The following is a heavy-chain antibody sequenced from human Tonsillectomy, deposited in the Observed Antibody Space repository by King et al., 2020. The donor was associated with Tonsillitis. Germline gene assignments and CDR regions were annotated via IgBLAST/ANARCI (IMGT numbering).Heavy chain of an antibody. CDR2: ISSDGSNK. CDR1: GFIFSNYT. V-gene: IGHV3-30-3*01. CDR3: ATLLVDSWSYYNNWCDP. D-gene: IGHD3-10*01. Sequence: QLVQSGGGVVQPGRSLRLSCAASGFIFSNYTMHWVRQTPGKGLEWVAVISSDGSNKYYANSVKGRFTISRDNSKKTLYMRMNSLRAEDTAVYYCATLLVDSWSYYNNWCDPWGQGTLVTVSS. J-gene: IGHJ5*02.